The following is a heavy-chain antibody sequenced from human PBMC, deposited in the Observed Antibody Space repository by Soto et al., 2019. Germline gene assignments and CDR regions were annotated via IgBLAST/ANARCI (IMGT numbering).Heavy chain of an antibody. Sequence: QITLKESGPTRVKPTQTLALTCNFSGFSLSTSGVGVGWIRQPPGKALECLGIIYWDDDRRYSPSLKNRLTLTKETSKNGVVLIMTSMDPGDTGTYYCARRRVGDGSGWDVGGFDYWGQGFLVTVSS. D-gene: IGHD2-15*01. CDR2: IYWDDDR. V-gene: IGHV2-5*02. CDR1: GFSLSTSGVG. CDR3: ARRRVGDGSGWDVGGFDY. J-gene: IGHJ4*02.